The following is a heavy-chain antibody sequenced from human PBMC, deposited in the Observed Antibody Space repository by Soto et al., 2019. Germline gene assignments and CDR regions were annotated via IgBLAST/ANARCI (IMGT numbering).Heavy chain of an antibody. V-gene: IGHV1-3*01. J-gene: IGHJ4*02. CDR2: INAVSGDT. D-gene: IGHD1-26*01. CDR3: AMSTGTYFSFHY. Sequence: ASVKVSCKASGNAFSNYAMHWVRQAPGQSLEWMGWINAVSGDTKFSQKFQGRVTITRDTSATTAYVELSSLKSEDTAVYYCAMSTGTYFSFHYWGQGTLVTVSS. CDR1: GNAFSNYA.